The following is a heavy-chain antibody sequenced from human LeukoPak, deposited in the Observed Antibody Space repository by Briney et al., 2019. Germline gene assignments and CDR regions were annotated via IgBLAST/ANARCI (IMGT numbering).Heavy chain of an antibody. V-gene: IGHV4-4*07. J-gene: IGHJ4*02. Sequence: SETLSLTCTVSGGTINEYYWSWIRQPAGQGLEWIGHVYSTGSTNYNPSFKSRVTMSVDMSKNQFSLKLTSVTAADTAVYYCARGGWLPPDFWGQGTLVIVSS. D-gene: IGHD3-22*01. CDR3: ARGGWLPPDF. CDR2: VYSTGST. CDR1: GGTINEYY.